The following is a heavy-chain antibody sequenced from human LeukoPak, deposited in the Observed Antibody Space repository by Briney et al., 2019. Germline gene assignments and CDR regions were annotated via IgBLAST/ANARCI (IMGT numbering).Heavy chain of an antibody. CDR1: GGSISSGGYS. Sequence: PSETLSLTCTVSGGSISSGGYSWSSIRQHPGKGLEWIGYIYYSGSTYYNPSLKSRVTISVDTSKNQFSLKLSSVTAADTAVYYCARVARAALDWFDPWGQGTLVTVSS. CDR2: IYYSGST. D-gene: IGHD6-25*01. V-gene: IGHV4-31*03. J-gene: IGHJ5*02. CDR3: ARVARAALDWFDP.